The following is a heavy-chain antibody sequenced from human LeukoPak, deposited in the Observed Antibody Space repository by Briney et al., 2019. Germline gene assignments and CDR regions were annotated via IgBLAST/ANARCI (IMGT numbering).Heavy chain of an antibody. D-gene: IGHD3-10*01. V-gene: IGHV4-39*01. Sequence: PSETLSLTCTVSGGSISSRSYYWGWIRQPPGKGLVWIGKISDSGNSYYSPSLRGRVTISIDASKNQFSLKLSSVTATDTAVYYCARSRSTYYYGSGSYYFDYWGQGTLVTVSS. J-gene: IGHJ4*02. CDR2: ISDSGNS. CDR3: ARSRSTYYYGSGSYYFDY. CDR1: GGSISSRSYY.